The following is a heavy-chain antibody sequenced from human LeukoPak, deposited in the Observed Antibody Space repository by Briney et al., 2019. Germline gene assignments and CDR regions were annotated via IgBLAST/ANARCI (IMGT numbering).Heavy chain of an antibody. Sequence: SQTLSLTCTVSGGSISSSSYYWGWIRQPPGKGLEWIGSIYYSGSTYYNPSLKSRVTISVDTSKNQFSLKLSSVTAADTAVYYCARWGDSSSWYPDGMDVWGQGTTVTVSS. CDR3: ARWGDSSSWYPDGMDV. D-gene: IGHD6-13*01. CDR1: GGSISSSSYY. J-gene: IGHJ6*02. CDR2: IYYSGST. V-gene: IGHV4-39*07.